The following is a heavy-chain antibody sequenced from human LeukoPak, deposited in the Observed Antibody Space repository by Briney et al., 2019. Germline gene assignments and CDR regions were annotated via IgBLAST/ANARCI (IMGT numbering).Heavy chain of an antibody. Sequence: GGSLRLSCAASGFTFSSYSMNWVRQAPGKGLEWGSYISGSSSTIYYADSVKGRFTISRDNGKNTLYLQMNSLRAEDTAVYYCARHDSSSSGYYNDFWGHGTLVTVSS. V-gene: IGHV3-48*01. CDR1: GFTFSSYS. CDR3: ARHDSSSSGYYNDF. CDR2: ISGSSSTI. D-gene: IGHD3-22*01. J-gene: IGHJ4*01.